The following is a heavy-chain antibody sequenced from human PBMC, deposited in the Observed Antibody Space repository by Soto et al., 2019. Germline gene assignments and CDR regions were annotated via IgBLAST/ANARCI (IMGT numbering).Heavy chain of an antibody. Sequence: QVQLVQSGAEVKKPGSSVKVSCKASGGTFSSYTISWVRQAPGQGLEWMGRIIPILGIANYAQKFQGRVTITADKSTSTAYMELSSLRSEDTGVYYCARGGMATSWDYWGQGTLVTVSS. CDR1: GGTFSSYT. J-gene: IGHJ4*02. CDR2: IIPILGIA. V-gene: IGHV1-69*02. CDR3: ARGGMATSWDY. D-gene: IGHD5-12*01.